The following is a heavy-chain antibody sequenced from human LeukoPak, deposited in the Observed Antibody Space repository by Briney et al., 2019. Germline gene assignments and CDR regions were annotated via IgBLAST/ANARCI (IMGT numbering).Heavy chain of an antibody. J-gene: IGHJ5*02. Sequence: GGSLRLSCAASGFTFSTYGMTWVRQAPGKGLGWGSSISDSGGSTQSADSVKGRFTISRDNSKNTLYLQMNSLRAEDTAEYYCAKHTHNHGGFFDPWGQGTLVTVSS. CDR2: ISDSGGST. D-gene: IGHD2-15*01. V-gene: IGHV3-23*01. CDR3: AKHTHNHGGFFDP. CDR1: GFTFSTYG.